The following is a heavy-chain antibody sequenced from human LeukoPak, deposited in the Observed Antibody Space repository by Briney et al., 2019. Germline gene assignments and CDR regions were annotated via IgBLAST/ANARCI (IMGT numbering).Heavy chain of an antibody. J-gene: IGHJ4*02. D-gene: IGHD2-2*01. CDR3: ARGPAAAIDY. CDR2: ISSSSNII. CDR1: GFIFSTYS. V-gene: IGHV3-48*02. Sequence: GGSLRLSCAASGFIFSTYSMNWVRQAPGKGLEWVSFISSSSNIIYYADSVKGRFTTSRDSAKNSLYLQMSSLRDEDTAVYYCARGPAAAIDYWGQGTLVTVSS.